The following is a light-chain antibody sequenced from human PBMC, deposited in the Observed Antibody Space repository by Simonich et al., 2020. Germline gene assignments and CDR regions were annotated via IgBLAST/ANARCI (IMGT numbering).Light chain of an antibody. CDR2: AAS. J-gene: IGKJ4*01. Sequence: IQLTQSPSAMSVSVGDRVTITCRASQGISNYLAWFQQKPGKVPKRLIYAASSLESGVPSRFRGSGSGTDFTLTISSLQAEDVAVYYCQQYYSTPLTFGGGTKVEIK. CDR1: QGISNY. CDR3: QQYYSTPLT. V-gene: IGKV1-17*03.